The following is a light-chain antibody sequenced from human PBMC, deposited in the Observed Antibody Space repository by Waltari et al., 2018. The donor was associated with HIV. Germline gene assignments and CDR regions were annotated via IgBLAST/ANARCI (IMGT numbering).Light chain of an antibody. J-gene: IGKJ2*01. CDR2: GAS. V-gene: IGKV3-20*01. Sequence: EIVLTQSPGTLSLSPGEGVTLTCRASQIINNNLLAWYQQKPGQGPRLLIWGASNRVTGIPGRFSGSGSGTDFTLTISRLEPEDFAVYDCQQYGASYVFGQGTKLETK. CDR3: QQYGASYV. CDR1: QIINNNL.